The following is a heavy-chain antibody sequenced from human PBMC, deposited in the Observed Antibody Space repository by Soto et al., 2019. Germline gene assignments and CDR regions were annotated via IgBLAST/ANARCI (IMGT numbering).Heavy chain of an antibody. CDR3: ARGGSSSEPIDY. Sequence: ASETLSLTCTVSCGSISNNYGSWIRQPPGKGLEWIGYIYYSGSTNYNPSLKSRVTISVDTSKTQFSLKLSSVTAADTAVYYCARGGSSSEPIDYWGQGTLVTVSS. CDR2: IYYSGST. J-gene: IGHJ4*02. D-gene: IGHD6-13*01. V-gene: IGHV4-59*01. CDR1: CGSISNNY.